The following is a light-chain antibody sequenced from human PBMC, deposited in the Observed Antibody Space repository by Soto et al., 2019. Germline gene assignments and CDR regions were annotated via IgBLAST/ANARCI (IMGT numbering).Light chain of an antibody. V-gene: IGKV3-15*01. Sequence: EIVMTQSPATLSVSPGERATLSCRTSQSVSSNLAWYQQKPGQAPRLLIYGASSRVTGIPARFSGSGSGTEFILTISSLQSEDFAVYYCQQYNNWPWTFGQGTKVDIK. J-gene: IGKJ1*01. CDR2: GAS. CDR1: QSVSSN. CDR3: QQYNNWPWT.